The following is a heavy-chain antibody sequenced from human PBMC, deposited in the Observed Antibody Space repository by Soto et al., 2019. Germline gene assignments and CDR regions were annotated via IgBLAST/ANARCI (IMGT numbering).Heavy chain of an antibody. J-gene: IGHJ3*02. CDR3: ARENGSGSYRDAFDI. CDR2: IYYSGST. V-gene: IGHV4-30-4*01. D-gene: IGHD3-10*01. CDR1: GGSISSGDYY. Sequence: PSETLSLTCTVSGGSISSGDYYWSWIRQPPGKGLEWIGYIYYSGSTYYNPSLKSRVTISVDTSKNQFSLKLSSVTAADTAVYYCARENGSGSYRDAFDIWSQGTMVTVSS.